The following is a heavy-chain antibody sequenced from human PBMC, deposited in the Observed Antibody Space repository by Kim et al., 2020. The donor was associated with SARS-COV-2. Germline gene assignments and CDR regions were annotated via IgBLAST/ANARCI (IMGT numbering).Heavy chain of an antibody. Sequence: STEYAASVKDRFTISRDDSNTSLFLLMNSLKTEDTATYYCTRERAASVFDYWGPGILVTVSS. J-gene: IGHJ4*02. V-gene: IGHV3-72*01. CDR2: ST. D-gene: IGHD6-25*01. CDR3: TRERAASVFDY.